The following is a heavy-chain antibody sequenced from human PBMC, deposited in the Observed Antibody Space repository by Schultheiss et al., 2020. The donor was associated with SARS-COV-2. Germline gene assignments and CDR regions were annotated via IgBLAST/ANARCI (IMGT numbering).Heavy chain of an antibody. CDR3: ARVESSSWYNSYYGLDV. Sequence: GGSLRLSCAASGFTFINYGMHWVRQAPGKGLEWATIIWYDVSNKSYADSVKGRFSIPRDKSGNTLYLQMNSLRAEDTAIYFCARVESSSWYNSYYGLDVWGQGTTVTVSS. V-gene: IGHV3-33*01. CDR2: IWYDVSNK. J-gene: IGHJ6*02. CDR1: GFTFINYG. D-gene: IGHD6-13*01.